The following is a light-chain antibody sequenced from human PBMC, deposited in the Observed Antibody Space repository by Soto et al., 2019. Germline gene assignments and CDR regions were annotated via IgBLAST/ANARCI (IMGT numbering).Light chain of an antibody. CDR1: SSDVGGYNY. J-gene: IGLJ1*01. Sequence: QSALTQPASVSGSPGQSITISCTGTSSDVGGYNYVSWYQQHPGKAPKLMIYDVSNRPSGVSNRFSDSKSGNTASLTISGLQAEDESDYYCISYTSSSTLGVFGTGTKLTVL. CDR2: DVS. V-gene: IGLV2-14*01. CDR3: ISYTSSSTLGV.